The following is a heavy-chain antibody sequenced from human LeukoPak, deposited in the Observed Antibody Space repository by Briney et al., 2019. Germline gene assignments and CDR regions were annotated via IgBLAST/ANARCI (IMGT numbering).Heavy chain of an antibody. CDR3: VRDEAEFGNQQWYFDL. Sequence: SETLSLTCAVSGYSINDGYYWGWIRQPPGKGLEWIGSVYHSGTTYYNPSLQSRVGISADMSRNQFSLRLNSMTAADTAVYYCVRDEAEFGNQQWYFDLWGRGTLVIVSS. CDR1: GYSINDGYY. CDR2: VYHSGTT. V-gene: IGHV4-38-2*02. J-gene: IGHJ2*01. D-gene: IGHD6-13*01.